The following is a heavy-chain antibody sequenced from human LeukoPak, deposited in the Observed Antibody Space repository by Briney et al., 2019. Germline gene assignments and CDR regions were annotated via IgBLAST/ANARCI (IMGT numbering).Heavy chain of an antibody. D-gene: IGHD2-2*01. CDR2: ISGSGGFT. J-gene: IGHJ4*02. CDR3: AKDLFACSSTSCYSQSH. Sequence: HPGGTLRLSCPASGFTFSTYGMSWVRQAPGKGLEWVSAISGSGGFTYYADSVKGRFTISRDNSKHTLYLQMNGLRAEDTAVYYCAKDLFACSSTSCYSQSHWGQGTLVTVSS. V-gene: IGHV3-23*01. CDR1: GFTFSTYG.